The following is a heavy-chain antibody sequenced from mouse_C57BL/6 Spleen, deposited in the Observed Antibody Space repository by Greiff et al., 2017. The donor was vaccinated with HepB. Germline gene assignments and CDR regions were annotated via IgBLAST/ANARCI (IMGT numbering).Heavy chain of an antibody. V-gene: IGHV5-9*01. CDR1: GFTFSSYT. CDR3: ASPLITTVVARTYFDV. Sequence: EVKVVESGGGLVKPGGSLKLSCAASGFTFSSYTMSWVRQTPEKRLEWVATISGGGGNTYYPDSVKGRFTISRDNAKNTLYLQMSSLRSEDTALYYCASPLITTVVARTYFDVWGTGTTVTVSS. D-gene: IGHD1-1*01. CDR2: ISGGGGNT. J-gene: IGHJ1*03.